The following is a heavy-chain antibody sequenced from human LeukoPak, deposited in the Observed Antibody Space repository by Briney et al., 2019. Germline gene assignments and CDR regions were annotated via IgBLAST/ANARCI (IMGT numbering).Heavy chain of an antibody. CDR3: AKEGGY. Sequence: GGSLRLSCAASGFTFSSYDMFWVRQAPGEGLEWVSAIRGRGVGTYVADSVKGRFTISRDNSKNTLYLQMNSLRAEDTAVYYCAKEGGYWGQGTLVTVSS. V-gene: IGHV3-23*01. J-gene: IGHJ4*02. D-gene: IGHD3-16*01. CDR2: IRGRGVGT. CDR1: GFTFSSYD.